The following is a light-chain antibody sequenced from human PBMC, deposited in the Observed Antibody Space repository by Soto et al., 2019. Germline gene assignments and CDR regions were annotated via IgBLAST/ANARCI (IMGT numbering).Light chain of an antibody. V-gene: IGKV1-5*01. J-gene: IGKJ2*01. Sequence: DIQMTQSPPTLSASVGDRVTITCRASQSISSWLAWYQQKPGKAPKLLIFDAPSMESGAPSRFSGSGSGTEFTLTISSLQPDDFATYYCQQYNNYLYTFGQGTKLEIK. CDR2: DAP. CDR1: QSISSW. CDR3: QQYNNYLYT.